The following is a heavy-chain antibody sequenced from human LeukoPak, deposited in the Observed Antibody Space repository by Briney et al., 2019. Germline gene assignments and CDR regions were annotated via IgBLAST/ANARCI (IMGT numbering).Heavy chain of an antibody. V-gene: IGHV4-39*07. D-gene: IGHD1-20*01. Sequence: SETLSLTCTVSGGSISSGSYYWSWIRQPPGKGLEWIGEINHSGSTNYNPSLKSRVTISVDTSKNQFSLKLSSVTAADTAVYYCARGITGTFWGQGTLVTVSS. CDR3: ARGITGTF. CDR2: INHSGST. J-gene: IGHJ4*02. CDR1: GGSISSGSYY.